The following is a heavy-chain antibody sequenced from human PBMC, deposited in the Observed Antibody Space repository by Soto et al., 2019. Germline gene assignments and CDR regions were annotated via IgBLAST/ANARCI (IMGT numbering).Heavy chain of an antibody. V-gene: IGHV3-30-3*01. CDR3: AREAGYIAEYFQH. CDR1: GFTFSSYS. D-gene: IGHD3-9*01. CDR2: ISYDGSNK. Sequence: GGSLRLSCAASGFTFSSYSMHWVRQAPGKGLEWVAVISYDGSNKYYADSVKGRFTISRDNSKNTLYLQMNSLRAEDTAVYYCAREAGYIAEYFQHWGQGTLVTVS. J-gene: IGHJ1*01.